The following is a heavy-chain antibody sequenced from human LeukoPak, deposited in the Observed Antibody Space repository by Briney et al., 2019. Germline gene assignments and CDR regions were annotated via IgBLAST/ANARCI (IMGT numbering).Heavy chain of an antibody. CDR2: ISSSSSYI. CDR1: GFTFSSYS. D-gene: IGHD6-6*01. Sequence: GGSLRLSCAASGFTFSSYSMNWVRQAPGKGLEWVSSISSSSSYIYYADSVKGRFTISRDNAKNSLYLQMNSLRAEDTAVYYCARDISSSSRFDYWGQGTLVTVSS. CDR3: ARDISSSSRFDY. J-gene: IGHJ4*02. V-gene: IGHV3-21*01.